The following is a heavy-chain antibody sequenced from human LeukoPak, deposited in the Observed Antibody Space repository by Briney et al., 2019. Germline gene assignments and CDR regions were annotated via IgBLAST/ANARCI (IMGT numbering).Heavy chain of an antibody. J-gene: IGHJ4*02. CDR3: ASSPLYYDSSGPIDMFDY. CDR1: GDSVSSNSAA. D-gene: IGHD3-22*01. V-gene: IGHV6-1*01. CDR2: TYYRSKWYN. Sequence: SQTLSLTCAISGDSVSSNSAAWNWIRQSPSRGLEWLGRTYYRSKWYNDYAVSVESRITINPDTSKNQFSLQLNSVTPEDTAVYYCASSPLYYDSSGPIDMFDYWGQGTLVTVSS.